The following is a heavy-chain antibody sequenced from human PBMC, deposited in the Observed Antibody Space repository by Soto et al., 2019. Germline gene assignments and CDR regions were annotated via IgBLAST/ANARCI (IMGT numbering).Heavy chain of an antibody. CDR2: LSNSGRT. D-gene: IGHD3-22*01. CDR3: ASARQYYDCEFDP. Sequence: QVQLQESCPGLVKPSQTLSLTCTVSGDSISRGAYYWTWIRQHPVKGLEWIGYLSNSGRTYYNPSLTSRLTISLDTSENQLSLKLTSVTAADTAMYYCASARQYYDCEFDPWGQGTLVTVSS. J-gene: IGHJ5*02. V-gene: IGHV4-31*03. CDR1: GDSISRGAYY.